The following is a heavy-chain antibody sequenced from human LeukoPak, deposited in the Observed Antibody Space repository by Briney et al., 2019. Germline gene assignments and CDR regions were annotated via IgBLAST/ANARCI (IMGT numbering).Heavy chain of an antibody. CDR1: GFTFSNAW. CDR2: ISSSSPNI. J-gene: IGHJ6*03. D-gene: IGHD3-16*01. CDR3: ARDRGIDYNYYYMDV. Sequence: GGSLRLFCAASGFTFSNAWMSGVREAPGKGLVWVSYISSSSPNIYYAESLRGRFTISRDNAKNSVYLEMNNLRAEDTALYYCARDRGIDYNYYYMDVWGKGAAVTVSS. V-gene: IGHV3-21*01.